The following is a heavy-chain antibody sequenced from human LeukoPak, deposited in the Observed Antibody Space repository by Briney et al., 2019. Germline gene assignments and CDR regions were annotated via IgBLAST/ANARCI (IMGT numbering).Heavy chain of an antibody. V-gene: IGHV3-23*01. CDR2: ISGSGGST. J-gene: IGHJ5*02. Sequence: GGSLRLSCAASGFTFSSYGMSWVRQAPGKGLEWVSAISGSGGSTYYADPVKGRFTISRDNSKNTLYLQMNSLRAEDTAVYYCAKDSSQQLVRAWFDPWGQGTLVTVSS. CDR3: AKDSSQQLVRAWFDP. D-gene: IGHD6-13*01. CDR1: GFTFSSYG.